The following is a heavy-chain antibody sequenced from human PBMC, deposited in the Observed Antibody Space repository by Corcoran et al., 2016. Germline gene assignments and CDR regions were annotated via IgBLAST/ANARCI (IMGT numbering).Heavy chain of an antibody. CDR3: ATLPPGDS. V-gene: IGHV3-53*01. D-gene: IGHD1-1*01. CDR1: GFTVSSSY. J-gene: IGHJ4*02. Sequence: EVRLVESGGGLIQPGGSLRLSCAASGFTVSSSYMSWVRQAPGKGLEWVSVIYSSGATYYADSLKGRFTISRDNSRNTLYLQMNSLRADDTAVYYCATLPPGDSWGQGTLVTVSS. CDR2: IYSSGAT.